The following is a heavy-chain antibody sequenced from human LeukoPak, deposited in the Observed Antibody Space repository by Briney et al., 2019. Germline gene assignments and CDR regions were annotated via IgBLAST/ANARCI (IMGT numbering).Heavy chain of an antibody. D-gene: IGHD2-21*02. Sequence: GESLKISCKGSGYSFTNDWIGRVGQMPGKGLDGMGGLYPGDSDTRYSPSFQGQVTISADKSISTAYLQWSSLKASDTAMYYCARLPYCGGDCYPNWFDPWGQGTLVTVSS. CDR3: ARLPYCGGDCYPNWFDP. J-gene: IGHJ5*02. CDR2: LYPGDSDT. V-gene: IGHV5-51*01. CDR1: GYSFTNDW.